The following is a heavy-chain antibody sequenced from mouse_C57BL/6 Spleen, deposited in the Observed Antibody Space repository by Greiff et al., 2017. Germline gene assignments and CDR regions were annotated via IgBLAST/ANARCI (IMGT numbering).Heavy chain of an antibody. Sequence: EVMLVESGGGLVKPGGSLKLSCAASGFTFSDYGMHWVRQAPEQGLEWVAYISSGSSTIYYADTVKGRFTMSRDNAKNTLFLQMTSLRSEDTAMYYCARPTTVVAPFDYWGQGTTLTVSS. D-gene: IGHD1-1*01. V-gene: IGHV5-17*01. CDR2: ISSGSSTI. J-gene: IGHJ2*01. CDR3: ARPTTVVAPFDY. CDR1: GFTFSDYG.